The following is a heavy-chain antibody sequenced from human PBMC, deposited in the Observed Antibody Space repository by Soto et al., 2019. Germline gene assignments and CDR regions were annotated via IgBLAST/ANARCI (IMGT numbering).Heavy chain of an antibody. D-gene: IGHD2-2*01. CDR2: ISGSGGST. V-gene: IGHV3-23*01. CDR1: GFTFSSEA. J-gene: IGHJ5*02. CDR3: AKDRVVPAANAFGPANGQWLAKGPDWFDP. Sequence: HPGGSLRLSCAASGFTFSSEAMSWFGQAPGKGLEWVSGISGSGGSTYYADSVKGRFTISRDNSKNTLYLQMNSLRAEDTAVYYCAKDRVVPAANAFGPANGQWLAKGPDWFDPWGQGTLVTVSS.